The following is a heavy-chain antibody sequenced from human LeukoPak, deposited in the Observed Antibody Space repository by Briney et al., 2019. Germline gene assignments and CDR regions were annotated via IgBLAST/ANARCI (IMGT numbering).Heavy chain of an antibody. CDR3: ATGRYCSGGSCRRNYFDY. J-gene: IGHJ4*02. Sequence: GESLKISCKGSGYSFTSYWIGWVRQMLGKGLEWMGIIYPGDSDTRYSPSFQGQVTISADKSISTAYLQWSSLKASDTAMYYCATGRYCSGGSCRRNYFDYWGQGTLVPVSS. CDR1: GYSFTSYW. D-gene: IGHD2-15*01. CDR2: IYPGDSDT. V-gene: IGHV5-51*01.